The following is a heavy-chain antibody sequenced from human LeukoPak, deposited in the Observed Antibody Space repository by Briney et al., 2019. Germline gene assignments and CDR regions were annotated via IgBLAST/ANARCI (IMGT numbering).Heavy chain of an antibody. Sequence: GGSLRLSCAASGFTFSSYSMNWVRQAPGKGLEWVSSISSSSSYIYYADSVKGRFTISRDNAKNSLYLQMNSLRAEDTAVYYCAREETSYYYGSGSPDYWGQGTLVTVSS. CDR1: GFTFSSYS. CDR2: ISSSSSYI. D-gene: IGHD3-10*01. J-gene: IGHJ4*02. V-gene: IGHV3-21*01. CDR3: AREETSYYYGSGSPDY.